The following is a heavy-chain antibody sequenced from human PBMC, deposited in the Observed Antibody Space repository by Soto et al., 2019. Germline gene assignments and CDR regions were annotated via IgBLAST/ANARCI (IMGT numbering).Heavy chain of an antibody. Sequence: SETLSLTCTVSGGSISSSSYYWGWIRQPPGKGLEWIGSIYYSGSTYYNPSLKSRVTISVDTSKNQFSLKLSSVTAADTAVYYFARQLGDRYLFAPWGQGTLVTVSS. CDR3: ARQLGDRYLFAP. J-gene: IGHJ5*02. CDR1: GGSISSSSYY. V-gene: IGHV4-39*01. CDR2: IYYSGST.